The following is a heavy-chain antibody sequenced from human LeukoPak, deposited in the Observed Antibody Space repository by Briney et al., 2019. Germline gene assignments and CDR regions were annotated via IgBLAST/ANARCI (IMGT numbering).Heavy chain of an antibody. CDR3: ARESGYSYGLAGFFDY. Sequence: GGSLRLSCAASGFTVSSNYISWVPQAPGKGLEWGSVIYSEGRIHSADSGKGRFTISRDDSKNTLSLQMNSLRDEDTAVYYCARESGYSYGLAGFFDYWGQGTLVTVSS. V-gene: IGHV3-53*01. CDR2: IYSEGRI. CDR1: GFTVSSNY. J-gene: IGHJ4*02. D-gene: IGHD5-18*01.